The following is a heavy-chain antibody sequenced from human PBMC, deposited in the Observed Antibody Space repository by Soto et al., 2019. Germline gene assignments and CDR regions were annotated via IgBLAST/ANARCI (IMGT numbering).Heavy chain of an antibody. CDR3: ASSIAARRNRRDY. D-gene: IGHD6-6*01. CDR1: GGSFSGYY. Sequence: SETLSLTCAVYGGSFSGYYWSWIRRPPGKGLEWIGEINHSGSTNYNPSLKSRVTISVDTSKNQFSLKLSSVTAADAAVYYCASSIAARRNRRDYWGQGTLVTVSS. J-gene: IGHJ4*02. V-gene: IGHV4-34*01. CDR2: INHSGST.